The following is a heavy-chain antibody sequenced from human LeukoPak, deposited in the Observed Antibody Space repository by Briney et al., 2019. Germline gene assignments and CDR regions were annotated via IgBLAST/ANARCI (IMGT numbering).Heavy chain of an antibody. Sequence: ASVKVSCKASGGTFSTHAISWVRQAPGHGLEWMGGIIPIFGTAKYAQKFQGRVTITADESTSTAYMELSSLRSEDTAVYYCARVARLGELSYNFDYWGQGTLVTVSS. CDR3: ARVARLGELSYNFDY. CDR1: GGTFSTHA. J-gene: IGHJ4*02. CDR2: IIPIFGTA. V-gene: IGHV1-69*13. D-gene: IGHD3-16*02.